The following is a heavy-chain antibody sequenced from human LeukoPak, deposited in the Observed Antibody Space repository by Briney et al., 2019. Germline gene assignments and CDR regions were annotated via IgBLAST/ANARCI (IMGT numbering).Heavy chain of an antibody. J-gene: IGHJ4*02. CDR2: IWYDGSNK. D-gene: IGHD5-24*01. Sequence: GGSLRLSCAASGFTFSSYGMDWVRQAPGNGLEWVAVIWYDGSNKYYADSVKGRFTISRDNSKNTLYLQMNSLRAEDTAVYYCAKDTGWLQLGYWGQGTLVTVSS. CDR3: AKDTGWLQLGY. V-gene: IGHV3-33*06. CDR1: GFTFSSYG.